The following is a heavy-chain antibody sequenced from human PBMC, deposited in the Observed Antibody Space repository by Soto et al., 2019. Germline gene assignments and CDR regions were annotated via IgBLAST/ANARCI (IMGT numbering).Heavy chain of an antibody. Sequence: SVKVSCKASGGLFSSYPISWVRQVPGQGLEWMGGIIPVFQTAYYTQRFQGRVTITADESTNTVYMELSSLRSEDTAIYYCARGGSGYTWFNEFWGQGTLVTVSS. CDR1: GGLFSSYP. D-gene: IGHD3-22*01. CDR3: ARGGSGYTWFNEF. CDR2: IIPVFQTA. J-gene: IGHJ4*02. V-gene: IGHV1-69*13.